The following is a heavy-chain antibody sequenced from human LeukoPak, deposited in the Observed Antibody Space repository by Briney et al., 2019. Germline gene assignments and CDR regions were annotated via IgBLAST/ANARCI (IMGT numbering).Heavy chain of an antibody. D-gene: IGHD2-15*01. V-gene: IGHV5-51*01. J-gene: IGHJ4*01. Sequence: GESLKISFQGSGYSFTTYWIAWVRQIPGRGLEWMGIIYPGDSHIRYSPSFEGQVTISADRSIGTAYLQWSSLKASDTAMYYCARLAFSYCSGGACSRFDYWGHGTLVTVSS. CDR1: GYSFTTYW. CDR2: IYPGDSHI. CDR3: ARLAFSYCSGGACSRFDY.